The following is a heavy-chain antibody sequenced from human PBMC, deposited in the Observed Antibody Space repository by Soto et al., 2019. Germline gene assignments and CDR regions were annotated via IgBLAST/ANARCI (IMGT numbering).Heavy chain of an antibody. CDR1: GYSFAGYW. J-gene: IGHJ4*02. Sequence: PGESLKISCKGSGYSFAGYWITWVRQKPGKGLEWMGRIDPSDSQTYYSPSFRGHVTISVTKSITTVFLQWSSLRASDTAMYYCARQIYDSDTGPNFQYYFDSWGQGTRGTVSA. CDR2: IDPSDSQT. D-gene: IGHD3-22*01. V-gene: IGHV5-10-1*01. CDR3: ARQIYDSDTGPNFQYYFDS.